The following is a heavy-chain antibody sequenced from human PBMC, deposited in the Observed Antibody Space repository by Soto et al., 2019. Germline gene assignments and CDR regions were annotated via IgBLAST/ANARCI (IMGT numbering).Heavy chain of an antibody. CDR1: GFTFSSYA. J-gene: IGHJ4*02. V-gene: IGHV3-64*01. Sequence: GGSLRLSCAASGFTFSSYAMHWVRQAPGKGLEYVSAISSNGGSTYYANSVKGRFTISRDNSKNTLYLQMGSLRAEDMAVYYCARDYGDYDFDYWGQGTLVTVSS. CDR3: ARDYGDYDFDY. CDR2: ISSNGGST. D-gene: IGHD4-17*01.